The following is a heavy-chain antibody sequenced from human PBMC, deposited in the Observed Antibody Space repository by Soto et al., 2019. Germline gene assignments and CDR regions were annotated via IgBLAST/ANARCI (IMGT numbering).Heavy chain of an antibody. Sequence: QVQVVQSGVEVRRPGSSVKVSCKASGDTFKNCVISWVRQAPGQGLEWMGGTIPRFGTTDFAQRFKGRLTITTDESTTTAYMELSRRRSEDTATYYCAAELGFGKLSVVWGQGTTVIVSS. CDR1: GDTFKNCV. V-gene: IGHV1-69*01. D-gene: IGHD3-10*01. CDR3: AAELGFGKLSVV. CDR2: TIPRFGTT. J-gene: IGHJ6*02.